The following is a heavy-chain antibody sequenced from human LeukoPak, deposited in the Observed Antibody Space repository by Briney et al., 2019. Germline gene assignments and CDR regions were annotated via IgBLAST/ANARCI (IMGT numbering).Heavy chain of an antibody. Sequence: GRSLRLSCAASEFAFSSYGMHWVRQAPAKALEWVAVIWSDGSNKYYADSVKGRFTISRDNSKNTLYLQMNSLRDDDTAVYYCARDIGYFDHWGQGTLVTVSS. V-gene: IGHV3-33*01. D-gene: IGHD1-26*01. CDR2: IWSDGSNK. CDR1: EFAFSSYG. J-gene: IGHJ4*02. CDR3: ARDIGYFDH.